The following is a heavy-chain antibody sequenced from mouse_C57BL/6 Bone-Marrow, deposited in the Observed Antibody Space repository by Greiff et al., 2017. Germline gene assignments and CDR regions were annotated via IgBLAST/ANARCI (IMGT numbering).Heavy chain of an antibody. CDR1: GFSLTSYG. Sequence: QVQLQQSGPGLVQPSQSLSITCTVSGFSLTSYGVHWVRQPPGKGLEWLGVIWSGGSTDYNAAFISRLSISKDNSKSQVFSKMNSLQADDTAIYYCTKKGTGTWGFAYWGQGTLVTVSA. D-gene: IGHD4-1*01. J-gene: IGHJ3*01. CDR3: TKKGTGTWGFAY. V-gene: IGHV2-4*01. CDR2: IWSGGST.